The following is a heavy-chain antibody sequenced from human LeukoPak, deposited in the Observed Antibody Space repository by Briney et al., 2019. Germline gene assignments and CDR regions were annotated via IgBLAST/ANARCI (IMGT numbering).Heavy chain of an antibody. J-gene: IGHJ4*02. CDR3: ARGPLRSIAAAGIIGY. V-gene: IGHV3-74*01. CDR1: RFTFSSYW. D-gene: IGHD6-13*01. CDR2: INSDGSST. Sequence: GGSLRLSCAASRFTFSSYWMHWVRQAAGKGLVEVSRINSDGSSTSYADSVKGRFTISRDNAKNTLYLQMNSLRAEDAAVYYCARGPLRSIAAAGIIGYWGQGTLVTVSS.